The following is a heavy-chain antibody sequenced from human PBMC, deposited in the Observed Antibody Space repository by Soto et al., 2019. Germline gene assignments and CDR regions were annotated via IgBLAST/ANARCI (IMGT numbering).Heavy chain of an antibody. CDR1: GGSFSGYY. Sequence: QVQLLQWGAGLLKPSETLSLTCAVYGGSFSGYYWSWIRQPPGKGLEWIGENIHSGSTNYNPSLKSRVTISVDTSKNQFSVRLSPVTAADTAVYYCARGAAAGTNPYYYYYYMDVWGKGTTVTVSS. V-gene: IGHV4-34*01. CDR2: NIHSGST. J-gene: IGHJ6*03. D-gene: IGHD6-13*01. CDR3: ARGAAAGTNPYYYYYYMDV.